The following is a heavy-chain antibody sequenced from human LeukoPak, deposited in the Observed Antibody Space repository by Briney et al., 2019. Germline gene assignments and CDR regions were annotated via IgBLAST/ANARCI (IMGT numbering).Heavy chain of an antibody. CDR2: ISGDGNST. CDR3: ATNFGAYYYDTSGYYDF. CDR1: GFTFDDYA. D-gene: IGHD3-22*01. J-gene: IGHJ4*02. V-gene: IGHV3-43*02. Sequence: PGGSLRFSCAASGFTFDDYAMHWVRQAPGKGLEWVSLISGDGNSTLYAGSVKGRFTISRDNSKNSLYLQMNSLRTEDTAFYYCATNFGAYYYDTSGYYDFWGQGTLVTVSS.